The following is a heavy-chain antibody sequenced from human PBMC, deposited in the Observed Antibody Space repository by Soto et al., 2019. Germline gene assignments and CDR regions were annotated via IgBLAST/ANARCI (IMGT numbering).Heavy chain of an antibody. CDR2: INAGNGNT. D-gene: IGHD2-2*01. V-gene: IGHV1-3*01. Sequence: QVQLVQSGAEVKKPGASVKVSCKASGYTFTSYAMHWVRQAPGQRLEWMGWINAGNGNTKYSQKFQGRVTITRDTSASTANRELSTXRSEDTAVYYCARVTTGNIVVVPAATTHYYYGMDVWGQGTTVTVSS. CDR1: GYTFTSYA. CDR3: ARVTTGNIVVVPAATTHYYYGMDV. J-gene: IGHJ6*02.